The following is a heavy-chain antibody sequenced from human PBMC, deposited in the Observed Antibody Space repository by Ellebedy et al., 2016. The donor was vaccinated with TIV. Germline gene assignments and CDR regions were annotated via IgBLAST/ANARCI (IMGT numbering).Heavy chain of an antibody. CDR1: GFTFSSYW. CDR2: IKQDGSEK. V-gene: IGHV3-7*01. Sequence: PGGSLRLSCAASGFTFSSYWMSWVRQAPGKGLEWVANIKQDGSEKYYVVSVKGRFTISRDNAQNSMHLQMNGLRAEDTAVYYCAIDSGSGALDIWGQGTSVTVSS. J-gene: IGHJ3*02. D-gene: IGHD3-10*01. CDR3: AIDSGSGALDI.